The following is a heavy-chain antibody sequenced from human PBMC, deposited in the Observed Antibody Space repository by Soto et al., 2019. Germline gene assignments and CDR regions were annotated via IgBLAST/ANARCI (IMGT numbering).Heavy chain of an antibody. CDR1: GFPFSIYA. Sequence: ASLRLCGAASGFPFSIYAMTWVRQAPGKGLEWVSVISAAGGSSYYADSVKGRFTISRDNAKNSLYLEMNSLRAEDTAVYYCARESEDLTSNFDYWGQGTLVTVSS. V-gene: IGHV3-23*01. CDR3: ARESEDLTSNFDY. CDR2: ISAAGGSS. J-gene: IGHJ4*02.